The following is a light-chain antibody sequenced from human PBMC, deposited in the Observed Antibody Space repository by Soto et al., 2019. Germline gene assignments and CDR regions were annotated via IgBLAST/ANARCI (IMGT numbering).Light chain of an antibody. V-gene: IGKV3-20*01. CDR2: GAS. CDR1: QIFPSSY. J-gene: IGKJ4*01. CDR3: QHYDSSPT. Sequence: EIVLTQSPGTLSLSPGERATLSCRASQIFPSSYLAWYQQKPGQAPRLLIYGASSRATGIPDRFFGSGFGTDFILTISRLEPEDFAVYYCQHYDSSPTFGGGTKVEIK.